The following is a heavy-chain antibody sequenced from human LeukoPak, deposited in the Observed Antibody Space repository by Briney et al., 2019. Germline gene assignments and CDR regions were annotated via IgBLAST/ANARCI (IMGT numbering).Heavy chain of an antibody. CDR3: ARDDPYYDILTGYVY. CDR2: ISSSSSYI. J-gene: IGHJ4*02. CDR1: GFTFSSYS. D-gene: IGHD3-9*01. Sequence: GGSLRLSCAASGFTFSSYSMNWVRQAPGKGLECVSSISSSSSYIYYADSVKGRFTISRDNAKNSLYLQMNSLRAEDTAVYYCARDDPYYDILTGYVYWGQGTLVTVSS. V-gene: IGHV3-21*01.